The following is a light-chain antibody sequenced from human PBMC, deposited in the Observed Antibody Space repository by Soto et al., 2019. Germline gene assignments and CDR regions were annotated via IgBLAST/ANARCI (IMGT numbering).Light chain of an antibody. V-gene: IGKV1-33*01. Sequence: DIQKTQSPSSLSASVGDRVTITCQASQDISNYLSWFQQKPGKAPKLLIYDASNLETRVSSRFSGGGSGTDFTFTISSLQPEDFAVYYCQQYGSSPPYTFGQGTKLEIK. CDR3: QQYGSSPPYT. CDR2: DAS. J-gene: IGKJ2*01. CDR1: QDISNY.